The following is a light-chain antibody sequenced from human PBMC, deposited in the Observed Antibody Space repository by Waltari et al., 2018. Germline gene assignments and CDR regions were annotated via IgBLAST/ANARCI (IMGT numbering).Light chain of an antibody. J-gene: IGLJ1*01. Sequence: QSALTQPASVSGSPGQSITISCTGTSSDVGDYNYVSWYQQHPGKAPTIIIYDVSNRPSGVSNRFSGSKSGNTASLTISGLQAEDEADYYCISYSSSVTYVFGSGTKVTVL. CDR3: ISYSSSVTYV. CDR1: SSDVGDYNY. CDR2: DVS. V-gene: IGLV2-14*03.